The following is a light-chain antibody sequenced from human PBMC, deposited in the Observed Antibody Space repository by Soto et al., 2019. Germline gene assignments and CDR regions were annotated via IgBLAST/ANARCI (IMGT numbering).Light chain of an antibody. V-gene: IGKV3-15*01. CDR3: QQYDDWWT. Sequence: EIVMTQSPATLSVSPGERATLSCRASQSVGSNLAWFQQKPGQAPRLIIYDASTEASGTPARFIGIGSGTEFTLTISRLQSEDYAVYYCQQYDDWWTFCQGTTVEIK. J-gene: IGKJ1*01. CDR1: QSVGSN. CDR2: DAS.